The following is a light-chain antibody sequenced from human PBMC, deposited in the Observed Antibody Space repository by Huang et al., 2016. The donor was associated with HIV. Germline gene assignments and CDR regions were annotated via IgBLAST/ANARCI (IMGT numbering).Light chain of an antibody. CDR1: QDITNY. J-gene: IGKJ4*01. Sequence: DIQMTQSPSSLSASVGDRVTITCQASQDITNYVNWYQQKPGKAPKLLIYAASNLETGVPSRFSGSGSGTDFTFTISSLQPEDIATYYCQQYDNLPLTFGGGTKVEIK. CDR3: QQYDNLPLT. V-gene: IGKV1-33*01. CDR2: AAS.